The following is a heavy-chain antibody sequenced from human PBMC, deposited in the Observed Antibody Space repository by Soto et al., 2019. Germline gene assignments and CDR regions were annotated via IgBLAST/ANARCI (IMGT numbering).Heavy chain of an antibody. V-gene: IGHV1-46*01. CDR3: AREFGGSRVFDH. J-gene: IGHJ4*02. Sequence: ASVKVSCKTSGYSFTDYFIHWVRQAPGQGLEWMGIINPNADTTNYAQKFQGRVTVTRDTSTSTVYMEFRSLRSEDTAVYFCAREFGGSRVFDHWGQGTRVTVSS. D-gene: IGHD1-26*01. CDR1: GYSFTDYF. CDR2: INPNADTT.